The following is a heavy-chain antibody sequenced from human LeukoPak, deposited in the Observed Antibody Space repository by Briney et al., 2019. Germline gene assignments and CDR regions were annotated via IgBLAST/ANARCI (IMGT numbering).Heavy chain of an antibody. Sequence: SETLSLTCTVSGGSISSGGYYWSWIRQHPGKGLEWVGYIYYSGSTYYNPSLKSRVTISVDTSKNQFSLKLSSVTAADTAVYYCARWITVTTNWFDPWGQGTLVTVSS. CDR2: IYYSGST. D-gene: IGHD4-11*01. CDR1: GGSISSGGYY. CDR3: ARWITVTTNWFDP. V-gene: IGHV4-31*03. J-gene: IGHJ5*02.